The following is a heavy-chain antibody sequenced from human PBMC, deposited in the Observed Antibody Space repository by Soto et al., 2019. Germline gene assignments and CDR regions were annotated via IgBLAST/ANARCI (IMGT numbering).Heavy chain of an antibody. CDR2: ISAYNGNT. V-gene: IGHV1-18*01. D-gene: IGHD3-10*01. CDR3: ARVIQYYGSGSYSFHYYYYMDA. CDR1: GYTFTSYG. J-gene: IGHJ6*03. Sequence: ASVKVSCKASGYTFTSYGISWVRQAPGQGLEWMGWISAYNGNTNYAQKLQGRVTMTTDTSTSTAYMELRSLRSDDTAVYYCARVIQYYGSGSYSFHYYYYMDAWGKGTTVTVSS.